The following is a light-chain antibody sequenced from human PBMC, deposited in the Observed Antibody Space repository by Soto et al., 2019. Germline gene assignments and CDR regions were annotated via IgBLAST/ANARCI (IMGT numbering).Light chain of an antibody. Sequence: QSVLTQPPSASGTPGQRVTISCSGSSSNIGSNYVYWYQQLPGTAPKLLIYRNNQRPSGVPDRFSGSKSGTSASLAISGLRSEDEAEYYCAAWDDSLSAHVVFGGGTKLTVL. V-gene: IGLV1-47*01. J-gene: IGLJ2*01. CDR3: AAWDDSLSAHVV. CDR1: SSNIGSNY. CDR2: RNN.